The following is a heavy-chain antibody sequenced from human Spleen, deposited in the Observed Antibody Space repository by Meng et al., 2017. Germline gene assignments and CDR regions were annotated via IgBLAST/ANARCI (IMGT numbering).Heavy chain of an antibody. J-gene: IGHJ2*01. D-gene: IGHD3-10*01. CDR2: INHSGST. CDR3: ARGLYYGSGSWYFDL. CDR1: GGSFSGYY. Sequence: VQLQQWGAGLLKPSETLSPTCAVYGGSFSGYYWNWIRQPPGKGLEWIGEINHSGSTNYNPSLKSRVTISVDTSKNQFSLKLSSVTAADTAVYHCARGLYYGSGSWYFDLWGRGTLVTVSS. V-gene: IGHV4-34*01.